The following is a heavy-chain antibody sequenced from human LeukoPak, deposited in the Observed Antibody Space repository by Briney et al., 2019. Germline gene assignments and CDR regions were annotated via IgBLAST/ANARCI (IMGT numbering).Heavy chain of an antibody. CDR3: ARGPQLLWFGELTLDY. CDR2: IYYSGST. J-gene: IGHJ4*02. D-gene: IGHD3-10*01. Sequence: SETLSLTCAVYGGSFSGYYWSWIRQPPGKGLEWIGYIYYSGSTNYNPSLKSRVTISVDTSKNQFSLKLSSVTAADTAVYYCARGPQLLWFGELTLDYWGQGTLVTVSS. CDR1: GGSFSGYY. V-gene: IGHV4-59*01.